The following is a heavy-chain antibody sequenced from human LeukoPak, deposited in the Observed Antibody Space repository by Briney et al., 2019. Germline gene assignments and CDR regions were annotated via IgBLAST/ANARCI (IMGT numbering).Heavy chain of an antibody. V-gene: IGHV3-15*07. CDR3: TTWTRSRPSQLNYYGMDV. D-gene: IGHD6-13*01. Sequence: PGGSLRLSCAASGFTFSNAWMNWVRQAPGKGLEWVGRIKSKTDGGTTDYAAPVKGRFTISRDDSKNTLYLQMNSLNTEDTAVYYCTTWTRSRPSQLNYYGMDVWGQGTTVTVSS. J-gene: IGHJ6*02. CDR2: IKSKTDGGTT. CDR1: GFTFSNAW.